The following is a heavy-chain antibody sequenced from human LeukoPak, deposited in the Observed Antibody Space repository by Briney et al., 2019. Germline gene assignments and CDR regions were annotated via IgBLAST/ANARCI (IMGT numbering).Heavy chain of an antibody. D-gene: IGHD3-10*01. CDR2: IYYSRST. J-gene: IGHJ4*02. V-gene: IGHV4-30-4*08. Sequence: PSQTLSLTCAVSGFSISSGDYYWSWIRQPPGKGLEWTGNIYYSRSTYYNPSIKSRVTISVDTSKNQFSLKLSSVTAADTAVYYCARYIPLTPGELWFGESQYYFDYWGQGTLVTVSS. CDR3: ARYIPLTPGELWFGESQYYFDY. CDR1: GFSISSGDYY.